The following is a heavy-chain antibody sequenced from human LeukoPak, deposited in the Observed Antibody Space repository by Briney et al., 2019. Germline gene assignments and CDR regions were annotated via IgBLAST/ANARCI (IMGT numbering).Heavy chain of an antibody. CDR3: ATEQPVAGTGGDAFDY. J-gene: IGHJ4*02. V-gene: IGHV1-24*01. CDR1: GYTLTELS. D-gene: IGHD6-19*01. CDR2: FDPEDGET. Sequence: GASVKVSCKVSGYTLTELSMHWVRQAPGKGLEWMGGFDPEDGETIYAQKFQGTVTITEDTSTDTAYMELSSLRSEGTAVYYCATEQPVAGTGGDAFDYWGQGTLVTVSS.